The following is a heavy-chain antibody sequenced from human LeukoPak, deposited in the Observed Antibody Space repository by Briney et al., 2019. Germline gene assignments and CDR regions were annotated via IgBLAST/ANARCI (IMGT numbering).Heavy chain of an antibody. CDR2: IYPGDSDT. CDR1: GYSLTSYW. J-gene: IGHJ4*02. V-gene: IGHV5-51*01. D-gene: IGHD3-10*01. CDR3: ARTKDYYGSGSYYKMPDY. Sequence: GESWKISCKGSGYSLTSYWIAWVRQILGKGLEWMGIIYPGDSDTRYSPSFQGQVTISADKSISTAYLQWSSLKAADTAMYYCARTKDYYGSGSYYKMPDYWGQGTLVTVSS.